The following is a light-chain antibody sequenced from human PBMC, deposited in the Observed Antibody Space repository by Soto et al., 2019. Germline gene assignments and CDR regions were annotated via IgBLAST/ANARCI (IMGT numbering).Light chain of an antibody. V-gene: IGLV2-8*01. CDR1: SSDVGGYNY. Sequence: QSVLTQPPSASGSPGQSVTISCTGTSSDVGGYNYVSWYQRHPGKAPKLMIYEASKRPSGVPDRFSGSKSGNTASLTVSGLQAEDEADYYCSSYAGSNNFVFGTGTKVTVL. CDR2: EAS. CDR3: SSYAGSNNFV. J-gene: IGLJ1*01.